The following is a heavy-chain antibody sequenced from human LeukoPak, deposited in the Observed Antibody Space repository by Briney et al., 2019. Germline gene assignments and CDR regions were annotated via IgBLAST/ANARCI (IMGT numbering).Heavy chain of an antibody. V-gene: IGHV3-74*01. J-gene: IGHJ4*02. CDR3: ARERSSSGYPDDY. CDR1: GLTFSSYW. D-gene: IGHD3-22*01. Sequence: GGSLRLSCAAPGLTFSSYWMHWVRQAPGKGLVWVSRINSDGSSTSYADSVKGRFTISRDNAKNTLYLQMNSLRAEDTAVYYCARERSSSGYPDDYWGRGTLVTVSS. CDR2: INSDGSST.